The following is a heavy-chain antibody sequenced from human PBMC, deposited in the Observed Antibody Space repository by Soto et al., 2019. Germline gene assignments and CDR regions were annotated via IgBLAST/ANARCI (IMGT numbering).Heavy chain of an antibody. CDR1: GFTLSNYA. D-gene: IGHD1-1*01. J-gene: IGHJ4*02. Sequence: PGGSLRLSCAASGFTLSNYAMNWVRQAPGKGLEWVSVISGSGGSTYYADSVKGRFTISRDNSKNTLYLQMNSLRAEDTAVYYCAKRATGTYFDYWGQGTLVTVSS. V-gene: IGHV3-23*01. CDR2: ISGSGGST. CDR3: AKRATGTYFDY.